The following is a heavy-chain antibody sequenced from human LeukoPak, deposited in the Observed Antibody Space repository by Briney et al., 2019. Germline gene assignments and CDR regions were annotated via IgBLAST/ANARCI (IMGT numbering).Heavy chain of an antibody. CDR2: IETDGDER. CDR1: GFTFSDYW. V-gene: IGHV3-7*01. D-gene: IGHD5-12*01. J-gene: IGHJ4*02. Sequence: GGSLRLSCVASGFTFSDYWMSWVRQAPGMGLEWVANIETDGDERNYADSVKGRFTISRDNAKNSLYLQMNSLGDEDTAAYYCARDIPSGFYTPDYWGQGTLVTVSS. CDR3: ARDIPSGFYTPDY.